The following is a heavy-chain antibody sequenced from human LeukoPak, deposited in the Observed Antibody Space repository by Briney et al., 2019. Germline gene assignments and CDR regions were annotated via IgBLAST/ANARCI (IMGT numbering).Heavy chain of an antibody. CDR2: ISYDGSSK. CDR1: GFTFSSYA. CDR3: VAPGYCSSTSCYTFDY. D-gene: IGHD2-2*02. J-gene: IGHJ4*02. Sequence: GRSLRLSCAASGFTFSSYAMHWVRQAPGKGLEWVAVISYDGSSKYYADSVKGRFTISRDNSKNTLYLQMNSLRAEDTAVYYCVAPGYCSSTSCYTFDYWGQGTLVTVSS. V-gene: IGHV3-30*04.